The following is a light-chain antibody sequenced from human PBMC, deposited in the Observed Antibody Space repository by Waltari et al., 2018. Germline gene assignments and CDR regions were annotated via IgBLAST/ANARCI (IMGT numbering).Light chain of an antibody. CDR3: QSYDSSLSGWV. Sequence: QSVLTQPPSVSGAPGQRVTISCTGSSSNIGAGYDVHWYQQLPGTAPKLLIYGTSNRPPGVPERFAGSKSGTSASLAITGLQAEDEADYYCQSYDSSLSGWVFGGGTKLTVL. V-gene: IGLV1-40*01. CDR2: GTS. CDR1: SSNIGAGYD. J-gene: IGLJ3*02.